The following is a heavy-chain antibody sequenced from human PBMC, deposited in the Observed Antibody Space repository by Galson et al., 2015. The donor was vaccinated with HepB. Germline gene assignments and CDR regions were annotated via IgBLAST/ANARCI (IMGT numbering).Heavy chain of an antibody. CDR1: GFSFSDYY. Sequence: SLRLSCAASGFSFSDYYMSWIRQAPGKGLEWVSYIGSNSRYTNYADSVKGRFTISRDNAKNSLYLQMNSLRVEDTAVYYCARDRVETTLWGQGTLVTVSS. J-gene: IGHJ4*02. D-gene: IGHD2-21*02. CDR3: ARDRVETTL. V-gene: IGHV3-11*05. CDR2: IGSNSRYT.